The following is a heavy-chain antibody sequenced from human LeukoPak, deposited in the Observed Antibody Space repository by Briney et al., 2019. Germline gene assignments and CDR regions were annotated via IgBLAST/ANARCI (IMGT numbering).Heavy chain of an antibody. V-gene: IGHV4-59*01. CDR1: GGSISSYY. D-gene: IGHD4-17*01. CDR3: ARGDMTTVTTMGY. Sequence: SETLSLTCTVSGGSISSYYWSWIRQPPGKGLEWIGYFYYSGSTNYNPSLKSRVSISVDTSKNQFSLKLSSVTTADTAVYYCARGDMTTVTTMGYWGQGTLVTVSS. J-gene: IGHJ4*02. CDR2: FYYSGST.